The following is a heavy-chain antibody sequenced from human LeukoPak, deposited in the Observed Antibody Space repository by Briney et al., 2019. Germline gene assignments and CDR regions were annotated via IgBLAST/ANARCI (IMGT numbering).Heavy chain of an antibody. Sequence: TGGSLRLSCAASGFTFSSYWMHWVRHAPGKGLVWVSRINRDGSSTTYADSVKGRVTISRDNTKNTVYLQMNSLRAEDTAVYYCARGRLWNIDYWGQGTLVTVSS. CDR3: ARGRLWNIDY. V-gene: IGHV3-74*01. J-gene: IGHJ4*02. D-gene: IGHD1/OR15-1a*01. CDR1: GFTFSSYW. CDR2: INRDGSST.